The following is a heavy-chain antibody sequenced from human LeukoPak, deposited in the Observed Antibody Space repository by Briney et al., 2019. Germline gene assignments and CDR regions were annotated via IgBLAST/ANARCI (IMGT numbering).Heavy chain of an antibody. D-gene: IGHD2-2*01. Sequence: ASVKVSCKASGYTFTGYYMHWVRQAPGQGVEWMGWINPNSGGTNCAQKFQGRVTMTRDTSISTAYVELSRLRSDDTAVYYCARNIVVVPAAIYYGMDVWGQGTTVTVSS. CDR1: GYTFTGYY. CDR2: INPNSGGT. V-gene: IGHV1-2*02. J-gene: IGHJ6*02. CDR3: ARNIVVVPAAIYYGMDV.